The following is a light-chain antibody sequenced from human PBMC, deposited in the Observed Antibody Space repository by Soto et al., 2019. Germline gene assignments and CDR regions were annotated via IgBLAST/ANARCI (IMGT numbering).Light chain of an antibody. CDR1: QSVSTN. Sequence: ETVMTQSPATLSMSPGERVTLSYRASQSVSTNVAWYQQKPGQAPRLLIYGASTRATGIPPRFSGSGYATEFTLTISSLQTEDFAVYYCQQYNYRPPYTFGQGTKLEMK. CDR2: GAS. CDR3: QQYNYRPPYT. J-gene: IGKJ2*01. V-gene: IGKV3-15*01.